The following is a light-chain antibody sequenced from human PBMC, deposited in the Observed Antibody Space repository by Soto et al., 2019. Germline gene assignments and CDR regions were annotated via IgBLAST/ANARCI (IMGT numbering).Light chain of an antibody. Sequence: QSVLTQPASVSGSPGQSITISCTGTISDVSGYNFVSWYQQYPGEAPKLVIYDVSNRPSGVSNRFSGSKSGNTASLTISGLQAEDEADYYCSSYTSSNTYVFGTGTKLTVL. V-gene: IGLV2-14*03. CDR1: ISDVSGYNF. CDR2: DVS. CDR3: SSYTSSNTYV. J-gene: IGLJ1*01.